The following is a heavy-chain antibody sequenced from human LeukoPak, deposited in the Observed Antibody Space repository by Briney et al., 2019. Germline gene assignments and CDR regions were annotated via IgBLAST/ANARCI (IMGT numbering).Heavy chain of an antibody. CDR2: MNPNSGNT. Sequence: ASVKVSCKASGYTFTSYDINWVRQATGQGLEWMGWMNPNSGNTGYAQKFQGRVTMTRDTSINTAYMELGRLTSDDTAVYYCARGSVGAPRAADYWGQGTPLTVSS. CDR1: GYTFTSYD. V-gene: IGHV1-8*01. J-gene: IGHJ4*02. D-gene: IGHD1-26*01. CDR3: ARGSVGAPRAADY.